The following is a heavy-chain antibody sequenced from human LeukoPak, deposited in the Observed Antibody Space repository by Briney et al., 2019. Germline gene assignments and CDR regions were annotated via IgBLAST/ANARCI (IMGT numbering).Heavy chain of an antibody. CDR1: GGSVSSSNFY. CDR3: AERGVGPTTDAFDI. D-gene: IGHD1-26*01. CDR2: FYFSGSS. Sequence: SETLSLTCSVSGGSVSSSNFYWGWLRQAPGKGLEWIGSFYFSGSSFHNPSLKSRVLMSGDKSKNHLSLKLRSVTAADTAVYYCAERGVGPTTDAFDIWGRGTMVTVSS. J-gene: IGHJ3*02. V-gene: IGHV4-39*07.